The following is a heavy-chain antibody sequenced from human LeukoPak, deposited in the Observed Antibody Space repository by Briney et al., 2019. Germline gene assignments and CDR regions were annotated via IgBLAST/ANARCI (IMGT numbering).Heavy chain of an antibody. CDR1: GFTFSTYG. CDR3: AKDFGINYDFWSGYYTGNYFDY. V-gene: IGHV3-23*01. J-gene: IGHJ4*02. D-gene: IGHD3-3*01. CDR2: ISGSGGST. Sequence: GGSLRLSCVASGFTFSTYGMSWVRQAPGKGLEWVSAISGSGGSTYYADSVKGRFTISRDNSKNTLYLQMNSLRAEDTAVYYCAKDFGINYDFWSGYYTGNYFDYWGQGTLVTVSS.